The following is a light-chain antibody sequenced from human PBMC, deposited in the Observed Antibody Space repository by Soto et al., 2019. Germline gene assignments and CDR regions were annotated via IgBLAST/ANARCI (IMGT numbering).Light chain of an antibody. CDR2: GAS. CDR1: QSVSSSY. CDR3: QQYDNSPWT. J-gene: IGKJ1*01. V-gene: IGKV3-20*01. Sequence: EIVLTQSPGTLSLSPGEGATLSCRASQSVSSSYLAWYQQKPGQAPRLLIYGASSRATGIPDRFSGGGSGTDFTLTIRRLEPEDFAVYYCQQYDNSPWTFGQGTKVEIK.